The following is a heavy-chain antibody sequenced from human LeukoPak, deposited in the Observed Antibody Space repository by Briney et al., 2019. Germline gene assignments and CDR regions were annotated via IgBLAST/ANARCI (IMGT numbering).Heavy chain of an antibody. CDR3: ARGLLWYDRSGPRDWYFDL. J-gene: IGHJ2*01. D-gene: IGHD3-22*01. V-gene: IGHV4-34*01. CDR1: GGSFSYYY. Sequence: SETLSLTCAVYGGSFSYYYWSWIRQPPGKGLEWIGEINHSGSTNYNPSLKSRVTISVDTSKNQFSLKLSSVTAADTAVYYCARGLLWYDRSGPRDWYFDLWGRGTLVTVSS. CDR2: INHSGST.